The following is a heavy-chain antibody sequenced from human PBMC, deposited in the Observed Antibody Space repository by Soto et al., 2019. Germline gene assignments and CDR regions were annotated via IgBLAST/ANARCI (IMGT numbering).Heavy chain of an antibody. J-gene: IGHJ4*02. CDR3: ARNPGGADCGGDCYSRFDY. CDR2: IIPIFGTA. CDR1: GGTFSSYA. D-gene: IGHD2-21*02. V-gene: IGHV1-69*13. Sequence: SSVKVSCKASGGTFSSYAISWVRQAPGQGLEWMGGIIPIFGTANYAQKFQGRVTITADESTSIAYMKLSSLRSEDTAVYYCARNPGGADCGGDCYSRFDYWGQGTLVTISS.